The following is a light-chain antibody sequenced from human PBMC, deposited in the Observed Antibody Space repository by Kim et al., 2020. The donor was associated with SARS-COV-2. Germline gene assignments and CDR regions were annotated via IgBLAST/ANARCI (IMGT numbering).Light chain of an antibody. J-gene: IGKJ4*01. V-gene: IGKV1-39*01. CDR2: AAS. Sequence: SVGDRATRACRARQSLSSYLNWYQQKPGKAPKLRIYAASSLQSGVPSRFSGSGSGTDFPLTISSRQPEDFATYYCQQSHTAPLLTFGGGTKVDIK. CDR1: QSLSSY. CDR3: QQSHTAPLLT.